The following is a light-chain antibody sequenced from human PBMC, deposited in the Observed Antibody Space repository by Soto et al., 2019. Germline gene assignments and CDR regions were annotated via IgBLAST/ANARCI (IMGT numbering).Light chain of an antibody. J-gene: IGLJ2*01. CDR2: VKSDGSH. Sequence: QLVLTQSPSASASLGASVKLTCTLSSAHSTYAIAWHQQQPEKGPRYLVKVKSDGSHSKGDGIPDRFSGSSSGAERYLTISSLQSEDEADYYCQTWGTGIRVFGGGTKLTVL. CDR3: QTWGTGIRV. CDR1: SAHSTYA. V-gene: IGLV4-69*01.